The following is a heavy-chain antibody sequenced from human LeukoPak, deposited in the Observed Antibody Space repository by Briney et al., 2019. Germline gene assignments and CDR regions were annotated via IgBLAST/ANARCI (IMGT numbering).Heavy chain of an antibody. V-gene: IGHV3-21*01. D-gene: IGHD5-12*01. CDR2: ITTSSSYV. CDR1: GFTFSAYN. CDR3: ARDPYSGDYGPYYYYYMDV. J-gene: IGHJ6*03. Sequence: GGSLRLSCAASGFTFSAYNMNWVRRTPGKGLEWVSSITTSSSYVFYADSVRGRFTISRDNAENSLYLQMNNLRDEDTAVYYCARDPYSGDYGPYYYYYMDVWGKGTTVTASS.